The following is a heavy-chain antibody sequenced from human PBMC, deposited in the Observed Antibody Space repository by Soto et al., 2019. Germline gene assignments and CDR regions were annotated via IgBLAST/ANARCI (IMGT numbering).Heavy chain of an antibody. J-gene: IGHJ3*02. D-gene: IGHD5-12*01. CDR1: GFTFSSYA. V-gene: IGHV3-23*01. CDR3: AKVGMANDAFDI. CDR2: ISGSGGST. Sequence: GGSLRLSCAASGFTFSSYAMSWVRQAPGKGLEWVSAISGSGGSTYYADSVMGRFTISRDNSKNTLFLQMNSLRAEDTAVYYCAKVGMANDAFDIWGQGTMVTVSS.